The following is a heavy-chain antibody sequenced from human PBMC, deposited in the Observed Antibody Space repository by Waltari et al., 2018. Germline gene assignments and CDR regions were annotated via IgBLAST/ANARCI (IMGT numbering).Heavy chain of an antibody. J-gene: IGHJ4*02. Sequence: QVQLVQSGAEVKKPGASVKVSCKASGYTFTSYDINWVRQATGQGLGWMGWRNPNSGNTGYAQKFQGRVTITADESTSTAYMELSSLRSEDTAVYYCARGQTGYCSGGSCYSGLVDYWGQGTLVTVSS. D-gene: IGHD2-15*01. CDR3: ARGQTGYCSGGSCYSGLVDY. CDR2: RNPNSGNT. CDR1: GYTFTSYD. V-gene: IGHV1-8*01.